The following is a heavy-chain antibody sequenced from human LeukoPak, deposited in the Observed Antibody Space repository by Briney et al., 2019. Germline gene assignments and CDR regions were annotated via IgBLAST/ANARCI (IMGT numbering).Heavy chain of an antibody. CDR3: ARSSGLQDFDY. D-gene: IGHD3-22*01. V-gene: IGHV4-61*02. J-gene: IGHJ4*02. CDR2: IYTSGST. Sequence: SETLSLTCTVSGGSISSGSYYWSWIRQPAGKGLEWIERIYTSGSTNYNPSLKSRVTISVDTSKNQFSLKLSSVTAADTAVYYCARSSGLQDFDYWGQGTLVTVSS. CDR1: GGSISSGSYY.